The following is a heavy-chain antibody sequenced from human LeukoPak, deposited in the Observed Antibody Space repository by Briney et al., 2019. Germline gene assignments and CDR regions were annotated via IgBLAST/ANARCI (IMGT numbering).Heavy chain of an antibody. CDR2: FNPNSGGT. D-gene: IGHD2-21*01. CDR3: ARDSSDCGGDCYSNYYYYYMDV. J-gene: IGHJ6*03. Sequence: ASVKVSCXASGYTFTGYYMHWVRQAHGQGLEWMGWFNPNSGGTNYAQKFQGRVTMTRDTSISTAYMELSRLRSDDTAVYYCARDSSDCGGDCYSNYYYYYMDVWGKGTTVTVSS. V-gene: IGHV1-2*02. CDR1: GYTFTGYY.